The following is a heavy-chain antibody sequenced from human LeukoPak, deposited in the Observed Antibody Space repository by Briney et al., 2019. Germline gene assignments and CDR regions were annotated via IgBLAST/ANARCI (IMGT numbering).Heavy chain of an antibody. J-gene: IGHJ6*02. CDR2: ISSSSSYI. D-gene: IGHD3-10*01. CDR3: ARELLWFGEFTARYYYYGMDV. V-gene: IGHV3-21*01. CDR1: GFTFSNYS. Sequence: GGSLRLSCAASGFTFSNYSMNWVRQAPGKGLEWVSSISSSSSYIYYADSVKDRFTISRDNAKNSLYLQMNSLRAEDTAVYYCARELLWFGEFTARYYYYGMDVWGQGTTVTVSS.